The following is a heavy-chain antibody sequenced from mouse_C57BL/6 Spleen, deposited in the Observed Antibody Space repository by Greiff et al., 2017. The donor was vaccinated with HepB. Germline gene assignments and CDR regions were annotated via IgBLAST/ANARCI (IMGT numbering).Heavy chain of an antibody. CDR3: ARGRSYGYFDV. J-gene: IGHJ1*03. CDR2: INYDGSST. Sequence: DVKLVESEGGLVQPGSSMKLSCTASGFTFSDYYMAWVRQVPEKGLEWVANINYDGSSTYYLDSLKSRFIISRDNAKNILYLQMSSLKSEDTATYYCARGRSYGYFDVWGTGTTVTVSS. V-gene: IGHV5-16*01. CDR1: GFTFSDYY.